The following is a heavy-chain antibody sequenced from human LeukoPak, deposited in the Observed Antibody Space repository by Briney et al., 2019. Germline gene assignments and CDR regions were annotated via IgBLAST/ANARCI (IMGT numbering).Heavy chain of an antibody. CDR3: ARAHLIAAAGYNWFDP. CDR2: INPNSGGT. CDR1: GYTFTGFY. J-gene: IGHJ5*02. V-gene: IGHV1-2*02. Sequence: ASVTVSCKASGYTFTGFYMHWARQAPGQGLEWMGWINPNSGGTNYAQKFQGRVTMTRDTSISTAYMELSRLRSDDTAVYYCARAHLIAAAGYNWFDPWGQGTLVTVSS. D-gene: IGHD6-13*01.